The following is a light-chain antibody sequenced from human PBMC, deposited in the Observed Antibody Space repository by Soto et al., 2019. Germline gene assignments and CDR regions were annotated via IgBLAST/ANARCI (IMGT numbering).Light chain of an antibody. V-gene: IGLV1-44*01. Sequence: QSVLTQPPSASGTPGQRVTISCSGSSSNIGSNTVNWYQQLPGTAPKLLIYSNDQRPSGVPDRFSGSKSGTSASLAISGLQSEDEADYYCAVWDDSLNAYVFTTGTKLTVL. CDR2: SND. CDR1: SSNIGSNT. J-gene: IGLJ1*01. CDR3: AVWDDSLNAYV.